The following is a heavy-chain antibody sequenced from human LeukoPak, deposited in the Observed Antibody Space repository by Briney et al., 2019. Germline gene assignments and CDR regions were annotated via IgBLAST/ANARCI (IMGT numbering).Heavy chain of an antibody. D-gene: IGHD6-13*01. CDR3: ARGPRAAADDY. CDR2: INAGNGNT. CDR1: GYTFINYA. J-gene: IGHJ4*02. Sequence: ASVKVSCKASGYTFINYAINWGRQAPGQRPEWIGWINAGNGNTKYPQKFQGRVTITRDTSASTAYMELSSLTSEDTGIYYCARGPRAAADDYWGQGTLVTVSS. V-gene: IGHV1-3*01.